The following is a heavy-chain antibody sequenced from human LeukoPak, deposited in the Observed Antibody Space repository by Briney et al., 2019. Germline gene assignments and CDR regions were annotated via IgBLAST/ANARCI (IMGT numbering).Heavy chain of an antibody. Sequence: GASVKVSCKASGYTFTSYDINWVRQATGQGLEWMGWMNPNSGNTGYAQKFQGRVTMTRNTSISTAYMELSSLRSEDTAVYYCAIIVATPLAFGYWGQGTLVTVSS. J-gene: IGHJ4*02. D-gene: IGHD5-12*01. V-gene: IGHV1-8*01. CDR2: MNPNSGNT. CDR3: AIIVATPLAFGY. CDR1: GYTFTSYD.